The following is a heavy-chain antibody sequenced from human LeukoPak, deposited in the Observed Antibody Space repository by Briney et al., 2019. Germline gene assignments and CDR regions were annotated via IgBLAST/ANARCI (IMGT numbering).Heavy chain of an antibody. CDR2: VSKDGNIE. D-gene: IGHD4-17*01. V-gene: IGHV3-30*03. J-gene: IGHJ2*01. Sequence: PGGSPRLSCAASGFIFSRFAMHWVRQAPGKGPEWVAVVSKDGNIERYAASVRGRFTISRDNAKNTLYLQMDSQRPEDTAVYSCARVSYGRFAFSTTVTPYWYFDLWGRGTLVTVSS. CDR1: GFIFSRFA. CDR3: ARVSYGRFAFSTTVTPYWYFDL.